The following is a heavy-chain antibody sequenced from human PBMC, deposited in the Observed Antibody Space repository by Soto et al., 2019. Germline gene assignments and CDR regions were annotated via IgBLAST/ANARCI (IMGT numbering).Heavy chain of an antibody. D-gene: IGHD6-13*01. V-gene: IGHV1-2*02. CDR3: ARGGYRSWWLGGY. CDR1: GYTFTGYY. J-gene: IGHJ4*02. Sequence: WASVEVSCKASGYTFTGYYMHWVRQAPGQGLEWMGWINPNSGGTNYAQKFQGRVTMTRDTSISTAYMELSRLRSDDTAVYYCARGGYRSWWLGGYWGQGTLVTVSS. CDR2: INPNSGGT.